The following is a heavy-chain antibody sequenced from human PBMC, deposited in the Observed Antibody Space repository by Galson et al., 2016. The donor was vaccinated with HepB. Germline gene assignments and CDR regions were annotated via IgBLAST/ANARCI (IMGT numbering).Heavy chain of an antibody. D-gene: IGHD1-1*01. CDR2: ISSSKTYI. V-gene: IGHV3-21*01. J-gene: IGHJ3*01. Sequence: SLRLSCAASGFTFKTYTMNWVRQAPGKAPEWVSSISSSKTYIYYAASVRGRFTVSRDNAKDSLYLQMYSLRAEDTATYYCAREGSVVKQTDPVSAFDFWGQGTVVTVSS. CDR3: AREGSVVKQTDPVSAFDF. CDR1: GFTFKTYT.